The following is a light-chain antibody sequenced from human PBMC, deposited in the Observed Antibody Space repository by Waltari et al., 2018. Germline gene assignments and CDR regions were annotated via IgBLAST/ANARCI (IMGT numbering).Light chain of an antibody. CDR3: LKRAGGPL. CDR1: QSVNKY. V-gene: IGKV3-11*01. Sequence: EIVLTQSPATLSLSPGDSATLACRASQSVNKYLDWFQQKPGQAPRLLIYGASNRAAGIPARFSGSGSGTDFTLTISSLEPEDFAVYYCLKRAGGPLFGGGTKVE. CDR2: GAS. J-gene: IGKJ4*01.